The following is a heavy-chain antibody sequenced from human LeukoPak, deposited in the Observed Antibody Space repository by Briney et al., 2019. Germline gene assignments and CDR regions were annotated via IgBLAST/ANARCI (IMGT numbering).Heavy chain of an antibody. J-gene: IGHJ1*01. CDR3: AKVEGDYARVQH. D-gene: IGHD4-17*01. CDR2: ISSGGSYI. CDR1: GFTFSSYS. V-gene: IGHV3-21*04. Sequence: PGGSLRLSCAASGFTFSSYSMHWVRQAPGEGLEWVSSISSGGSYIYYADSVKGRFTISRDNSKNTLYLQMNSLRAEDTAVYYCAKVEGDYARVQHWGQGTLVTVSS.